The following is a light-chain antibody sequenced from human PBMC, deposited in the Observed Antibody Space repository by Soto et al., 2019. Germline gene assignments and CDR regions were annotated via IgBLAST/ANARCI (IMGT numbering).Light chain of an antibody. J-gene: IGKJ1*01. Sequence: DIQMTQSPSSLSASVGDRVSVTCRASQSISTFLNWNQQRPGEAPKLLMYAASSLQSGVPTRFSGSGSRADFTLTIGSLQPEDFATYYCQQSYTTPRTFGQGTKVEVK. CDR2: AAS. CDR3: QQSYTTPRT. CDR1: QSISTF. V-gene: IGKV1-39*01.